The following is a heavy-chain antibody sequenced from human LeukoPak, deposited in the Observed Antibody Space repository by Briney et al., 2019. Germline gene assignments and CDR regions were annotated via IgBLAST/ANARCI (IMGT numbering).Heavy chain of an antibody. D-gene: IGHD2-2*01. V-gene: IGHV1-2*02. J-gene: IGHJ6*02. CDR3: AGGGLVVVPAARPEYYYYGMDV. CDR2: INPNSGGT. Sequence: GASVKVSCKASGYTFTGYYMHWVRQAPGQGLEWMGWINPNSGGTNYAQKFQGRVTMTRDTSISTAYMELSRLRSDDTAVYCCAGGGLVVVPAARPEYYYYGMDVWGQGTTVTVSS. CDR1: GYTFTGYY.